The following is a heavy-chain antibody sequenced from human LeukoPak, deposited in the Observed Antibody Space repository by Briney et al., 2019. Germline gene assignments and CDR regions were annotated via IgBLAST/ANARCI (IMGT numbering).Heavy chain of an antibody. CDR3: ARRETGSYFDY. Sequence: SETLSLTCTVSSGSIRNSSFYWGWIRQPPGKGLEWIGSIYYSGNTYYNPSLKSRFTISLDTSKNLFSLKLSSLTAADTALYYCARRETGSYFDYWGQGTLVTVSS. V-gene: IGHV4-39*01. J-gene: IGHJ4*02. CDR2: IYYSGNT. D-gene: IGHD1-1*01. CDR1: SGSIRNSSFY.